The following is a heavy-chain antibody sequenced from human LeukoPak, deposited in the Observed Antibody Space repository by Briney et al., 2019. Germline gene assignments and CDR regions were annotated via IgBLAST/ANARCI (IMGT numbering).Heavy chain of an antibody. CDR1: GFTFSSYA. Sequence: QSGGSLRLSCAASGFTFSSYAMHWVRQAPGKGLEWVAVISYDGSNKYYADSVKGRFTISRDNSKNTLYLQMNSLRAEDTAVYYCAELGITMIGGVWGKGTTVTTSS. V-gene: IGHV3-30*04. CDR3: AELGITMIGGV. D-gene: IGHD3-10*02. J-gene: IGHJ6*04. CDR2: ISYDGSNK.